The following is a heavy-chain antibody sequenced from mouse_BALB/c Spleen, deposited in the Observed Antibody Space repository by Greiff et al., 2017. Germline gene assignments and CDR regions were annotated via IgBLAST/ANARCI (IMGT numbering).Heavy chain of an antibody. CDR1: GYAFSSYW. J-gene: IGHJ4*01. V-gene: IGHV1-80*01. CDR2: IYPGDGDT. D-gene: IGHD1-2*01. CDR3: ARSGSMDY. Sequence: VKVVESGAELVRPGSSVKISCKASGYAFSSYWMNWVKQRPGQGLEWIGQIYPGDGDTNYNGKFKGKATLTADKSSSTAYMQLSSLTSEDSAVYVCARSGSMDYWGQGTSVTVSA.